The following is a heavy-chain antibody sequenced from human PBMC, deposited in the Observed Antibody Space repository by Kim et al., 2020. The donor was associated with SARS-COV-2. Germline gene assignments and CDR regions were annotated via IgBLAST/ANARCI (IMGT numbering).Heavy chain of an antibody. D-gene: IGHD3-9*01. CDR1: GYTFTSYG. CDR3: AREDDILTGYYNEDGMDV. Sequence: VKVSCKASGYTFTSYGISWVRQAPGQGLEWMGWISAYNGNTNYAQKLQGRVTMTTDTSTSTAYMELRSLRSDDTAVYYCAREDDILTGYYNEDGMDVWGQGTTFTVSS. J-gene: IGHJ6*02. CDR2: ISAYNGNT. V-gene: IGHV1-18*01.